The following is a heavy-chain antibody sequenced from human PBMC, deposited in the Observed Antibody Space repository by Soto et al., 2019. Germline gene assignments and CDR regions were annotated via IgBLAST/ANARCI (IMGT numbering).Heavy chain of an antibody. CDR3: ANDRGYRDSMFDY. D-gene: IGHD5-18*01. V-gene: IGHV3-23*01. CDR2: ISGSGGST. J-gene: IGHJ4*02. Sequence: GGALRLSCAASGFTFSSYAMSWGLQAPGKGLEWVSAISGSGGSTYYADSVKGRFTISRDNSKNTLYLQMNSLRAEDTAVYYCANDRGYRDSMFDYWGQGTLVTVSS. CDR1: GFTFSSYA.